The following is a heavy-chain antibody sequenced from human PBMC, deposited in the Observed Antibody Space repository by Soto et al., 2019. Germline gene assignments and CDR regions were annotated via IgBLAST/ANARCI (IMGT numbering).Heavy chain of an antibody. V-gene: IGHV3-48*02. Sequence: GGSLRLSCAASGFTLISYIMNWVRQAPGKGLDWVSYISRTSSAIYYADSVKGRFTISRDNANNSLFLQMNSLRDEDTAVYYCARDGGYSGYDIDYWGQGTLVTVSS. J-gene: IGHJ4*02. CDR3: ARDGGYSGYDIDY. CDR1: GFTLISYI. D-gene: IGHD5-12*01. CDR2: ISRTSSAI.